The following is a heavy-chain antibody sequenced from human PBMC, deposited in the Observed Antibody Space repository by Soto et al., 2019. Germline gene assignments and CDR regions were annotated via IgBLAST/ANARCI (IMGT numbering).Heavy chain of an antibody. Sequence: QVQLVQSGAEVKKPGASVKVSCKASGYTFTSYGISWVRQAPGQGLEWMGWISAYNGNTNYAQKLQGRVTMTTDTSTSTAYMELRSLGSDDTAVYYCARAEQIRIAAAGRGRAFDYWGQGTLVTVSS. CDR2: ISAYNGNT. CDR3: ARAEQIRIAAAGRGRAFDY. CDR1: GYTFTSYG. D-gene: IGHD6-13*01. V-gene: IGHV1-18*04. J-gene: IGHJ4*02.